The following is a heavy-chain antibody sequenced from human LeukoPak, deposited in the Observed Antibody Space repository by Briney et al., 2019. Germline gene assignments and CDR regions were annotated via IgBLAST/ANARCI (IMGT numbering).Heavy chain of an antibody. CDR2: ISGSSRYI. Sequence: PGGSLRLSCAASGFTFSSYSMNWVRQAPGKGLEWVSSISGSSRYIFYADSVKGRFTTFIDNAKNSLFLQMNSLRAEDTAVYYCARDRNSDSSGYDRGDPFDYWGQRALVTVSS. D-gene: IGHD3-22*01. CDR3: ARDRNSDSSGYDRGDPFDY. V-gene: IGHV3-21*01. J-gene: IGHJ4*02. CDR1: GFTFSSYS.